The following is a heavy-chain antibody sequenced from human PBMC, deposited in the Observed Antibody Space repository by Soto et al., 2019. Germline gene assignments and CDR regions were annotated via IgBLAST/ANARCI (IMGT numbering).Heavy chain of an antibody. CDR3: ARFPDGYYEYYYGMDV. D-gene: IGHD4-17*01. Sequence: QVQLVQSGAEVKKPGASVKVACKASGYTFPSYDINWVRQATGQGLAWLGWMKPNSGNTGYAQKFQGRVTMTRNTSISTAYMELRSLRSEDTGVYYCARFPDGYYEYYYGMDVWCQGTTVTVSS. J-gene: IGHJ6*02. CDR2: MKPNSGNT. CDR1: GYTFPSYD. V-gene: IGHV1-8*01.